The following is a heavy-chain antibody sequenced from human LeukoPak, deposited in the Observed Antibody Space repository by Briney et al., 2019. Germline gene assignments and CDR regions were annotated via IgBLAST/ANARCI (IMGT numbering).Heavy chain of an antibody. CDR3: AKGTSYNWNDGWFDP. J-gene: IGHJ5*02. D-gene: IGHD1-20*01. CDR2: ISYDGSNK. CDR1: GFTFSSYG. V-gene: IGHV3-30*18. Sequence: GSLRLSCAASGFTFSSYGMHWVRQAPGKGLEWVAVISYDGSNKYYADSVKGRFTISRDNSKNTLYLQMNSLRAEDTAVYYCAKGTSYNWNDGWFDPWGNGILVTVSS.